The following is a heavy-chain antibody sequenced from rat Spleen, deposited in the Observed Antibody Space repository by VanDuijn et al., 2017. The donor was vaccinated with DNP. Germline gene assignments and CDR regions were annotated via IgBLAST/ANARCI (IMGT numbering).Heavy chain of an antibody. Sequence: EVQLVESGGGLVQPGRSLKLSCAASGFTFSDYNMAWVRQAPKKGLEWVATISYDGSSTDYRDSVKGRFTISRDNTISTLYLQMESLRSEDTATYYCAKDAFDYWGQGVMVTVSS. J-gene: IGHJ2*01. CDR1: GFTFSDYN. CDR3: AKDAFDY. V-gene: IGHV5S10*01. CDR2: ISYDGSST.